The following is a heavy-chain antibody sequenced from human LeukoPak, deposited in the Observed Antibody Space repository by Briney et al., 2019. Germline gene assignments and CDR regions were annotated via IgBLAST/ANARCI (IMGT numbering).Heavy chain of an antibody. CDR1: GLTFSSHW. J-gene: IGHJ4*02. CDR3: ARDLAYSRLDY. V-gene: IGHV3-7*01. CDR2: INPDGNKK. Sequence: GGSLRLSCAASGLTFSSHWMHWVRQAPGKGLEWVASINPDGNKKYSADSVKGRFTISRDNAENSLYLQMNSLRVEDTAFYYCARDLAYSRLDYWGQGMLVTVSS. D-gene: IGHD5-18*01.